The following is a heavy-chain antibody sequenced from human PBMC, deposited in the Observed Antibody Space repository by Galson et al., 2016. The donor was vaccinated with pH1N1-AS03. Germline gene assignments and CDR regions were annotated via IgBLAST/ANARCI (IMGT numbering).Heavy chain of an antibody. CDR1: GGTFSTYA. V-gene: IGHV1-69*10. CDR2: VIPNVGVT. CDR3: AGGPSADPVWIREGGDY. Sequence: SVKVSCKASGGTFSTYAITWVRQAPGQGLEWMGGVIPNVGVTSYAQKFQGRVTITADKSTSTAYMELTRLKSEDTAVYYCAGGPSADPVWIREGGDYWGQGTLVTVSS. D-gene: IGHD5-12*01. J-gene: IGHJ4*02.